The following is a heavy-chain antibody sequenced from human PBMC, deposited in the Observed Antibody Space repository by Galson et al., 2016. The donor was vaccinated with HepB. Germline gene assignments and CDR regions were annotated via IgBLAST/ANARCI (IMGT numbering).Heavy chain of an antibody. J-gene: IGHJ4*02. CDR1: GFTFSSYW. Sequence: SLRLSCAASGFTFSSYWMHWVRQAPGKGLVWVSRINSDGSSTSYADSVKGRFTISRDNAKNTLYLRMNSLRDEDTAVYFCARAAGDYGNDGFPNFDYWGQGTLVTVSS. D-gene: IGHD4-17*01. CDR2: INSDGSST. CDR3: ARAAGDYGNDGFPNFDY. V-gene: IGHV3-74*01.